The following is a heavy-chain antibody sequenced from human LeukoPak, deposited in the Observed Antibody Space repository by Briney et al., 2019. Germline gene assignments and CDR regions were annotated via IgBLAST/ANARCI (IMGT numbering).Heavy chain of an antibody. D-gene: IGHD3-9*01. CDR3: AKDSDILTGYYTHFDY. Sequence: GGSLRLSCAASGFTFTSYEMHWVRQAPGKGLEWVSYISSSGSTIYYADSVKGRFTISRDNAKNSLYLQMNSLRAEDTALYYCAKDSDILTGYYTHFDYWGQGTLVTVSS. V-gene: IGHV3-48*03. J-gene: IGHJ4*02. CDR2: ISSSGSTI. CDR1: GFTFTSYE.